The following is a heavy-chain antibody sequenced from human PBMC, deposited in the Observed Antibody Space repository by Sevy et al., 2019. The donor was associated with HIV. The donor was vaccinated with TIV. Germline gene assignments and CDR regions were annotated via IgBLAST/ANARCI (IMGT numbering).Heavy chain of an antibody. Sequence: GESLKISCAASGFTVSSNYMSWVRQAPGKGLEWVSVIYSGGSTYYADSVKGRFTISRDNSKNTLYLQMNSLRAEDTAVYYCARDITRIQLGYWGQGTLVTVSS. CDR3: ARDITRIQLGY. J-gene: IGHJ4*02. CDR2: IYSGGST. CDR1: GFTVSSNY. D-gene: IGHD1-1*01. V-gene: IGHV3-66*02.